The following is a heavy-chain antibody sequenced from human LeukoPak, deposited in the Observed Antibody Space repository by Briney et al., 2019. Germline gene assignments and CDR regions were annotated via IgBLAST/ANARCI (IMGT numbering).Heavy chain of an antibody. CDR3: ARSVIWFGELLPGPHFDY. J-gene: IGHJ4*02. Sequence: SSETLSLTCTVSGGSISSGDYYWSGIRQPPGKGLEWIGYIYYSESTYYNPSLMSRVTISVDTSKNQFSLRLSSVTAADTAVYYCARSVIWFGELLPGPHFDYWGQGTLVTVSS. CDR1: GGSISSGDYY. V-gene: IGHV4-30-4*08. CDR2: IYYSEST. D-gene: IGHD3-10*01.